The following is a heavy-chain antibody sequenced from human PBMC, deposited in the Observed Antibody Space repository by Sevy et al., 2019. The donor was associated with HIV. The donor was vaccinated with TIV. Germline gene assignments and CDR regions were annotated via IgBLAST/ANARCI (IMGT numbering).Heavy chain of an antibody. J-gene: IGHJ4*02. CDR3: ARELARAVACYSDY. D-gene: IGHD2-21*02. Sequence: GGSLRLSCEASGFTFSSYGMHWVSQAPGKGLEWVAFIWYDGNKKYYADSVRGRFPISRDNSKNTLYLQMNSLRIEDTAIYYCARELARAVACYSDYWGQGTLVTVSS. CDR1: GFTFSSYG. V-gene: IGHV3-33*01. CDR2: IWYDGNKK.